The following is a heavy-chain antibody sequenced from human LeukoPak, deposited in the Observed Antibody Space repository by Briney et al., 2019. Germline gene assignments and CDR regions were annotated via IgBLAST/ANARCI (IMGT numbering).Heavy chain of an antibody. CDR1: GFTFSNAW. V-gene: IGHV3-15*01. CDR3: ARDPYYYGSGSYYHSFDY. Sequence: GGSLRLSCAASGFTFSNAWMSWVRQAPGKGLEWVGRIKSKTDGGTTDYAAPVKGRFTISRDDSKNTLYLQMNSLRAEDTAVYYCARDPYYYGSGSYYHSFDYWGQGTLVTVSS. J-gene: IGHJ4*02. D-gene: IGHD3-10*01. CDR2: IKSKTDGGTT.